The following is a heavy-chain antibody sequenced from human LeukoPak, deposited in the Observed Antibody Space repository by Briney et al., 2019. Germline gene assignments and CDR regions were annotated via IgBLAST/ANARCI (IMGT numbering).Heavy chain of an antibody. J-gene: IGHJ4*02. Sequence: GGSLRLSCAASGFTVSNNYMSWVRQAPGKGLEWVSVIYSDGSTYYANSVRGRFTISRDNSKNTLYLQMNSLRAEDTAVYYCARLGGNLLLDYWGQGTLVTVSS. CDR2: IYSDGST. CDR3: ARLGGNLLLDY. D-gene: IGHD4-23*01. CDR1: GFTVSNNY. V-gene: IGHV3-53*05.